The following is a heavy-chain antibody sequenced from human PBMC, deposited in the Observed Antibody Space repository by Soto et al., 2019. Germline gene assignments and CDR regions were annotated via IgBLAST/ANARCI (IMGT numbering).Heavy chain of an antibody. CDR2: IWYDGSNK. V-gene: IGHV3-33*01. CDR3: AILGTTGTTYYYYGMDV. J-gene: IGHJ6*02. D-gene: IGHD1-1*01. Sequence: QVQLVESGGGVVQPGRSLRLSCAASGFTFSSYGMHWVRQAPGKGLEWVAVIWYDGSNKYYADSVKGRFTISRDNSKNTLYLQMNRLRAEDTAVYYCAILGTTGTTYYYYGMDVWGQGTTVTVSS. CDR1: GFTFSSYG.